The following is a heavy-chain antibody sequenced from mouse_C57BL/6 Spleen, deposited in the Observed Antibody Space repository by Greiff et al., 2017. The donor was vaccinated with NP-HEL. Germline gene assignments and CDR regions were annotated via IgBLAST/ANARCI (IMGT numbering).Heavy chain of an antibody. CDR1: GYTFTSYW. Sequence: QVQLQQPGAELVKPGASVKLSCKASGYTFTSYWMHWVKQRPGQGLEWIGMIHPNSGSTNYNEKFKSKATLTVDKSSSTAYMQLSSMTAEEAAVYYCERRGTTGGYCEGGGTGTTVTVSS. CDR2: IHPNSGST. CDR3: ERRGTTGGYCEG. V-gene: IGHV1-64*01. J-gene: IGHJ1*03. D-gene: IGHD1-1*01.